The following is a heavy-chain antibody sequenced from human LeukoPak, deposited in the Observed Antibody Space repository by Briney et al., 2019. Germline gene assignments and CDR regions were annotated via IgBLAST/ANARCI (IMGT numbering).Heavy chain of an antibody. J-gene: IGHJ4*02. CDR2: MNPNSGNT. Sequence: ASVKVSCKASGYTFTSYDINWVRQATGQGLEWMGWMNPNSGNTGYAQKFQGRVTMTRDMSTSTVYMELSSLRSEGTAVYYCARDADSYGYGGGYWGQGTLVTVSS. V-gene: IGHV1-8*02. CDR1: GYTFTSYD. CDR3: ARDADSYGYGGGY. D-gene: IGHD5-18*01.